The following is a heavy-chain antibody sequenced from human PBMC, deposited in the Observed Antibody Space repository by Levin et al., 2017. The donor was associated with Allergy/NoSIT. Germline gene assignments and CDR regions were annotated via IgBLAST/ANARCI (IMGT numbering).Heavy chain of an antibody. D-gene: IGHD7-27*01. J-gene: IGHJ3*02. CDR3: ARRDELGMAAFDI. V-gene: IGHV1-46*01. CDR2: INPSIGST. CDR1: GYSFTSHY. Sequence: GASVKVSCKASGYSFTSHYIHWVRQAPGQGLEWMGVINPSIGSTNYAQDFQGRVTVTRDTSPSTVYMELSSLRSEDTAVYFCARRDELGMAAFDIWGQGTVVTVSS.